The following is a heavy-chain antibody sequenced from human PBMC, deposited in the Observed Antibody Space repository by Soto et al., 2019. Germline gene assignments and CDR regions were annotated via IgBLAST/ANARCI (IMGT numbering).Heavy chain of an antibody. Sequence: TCTVSGGSISSGGYYWSWIRQHPGKGLEWIGYIYYSGSTYYNPSLKSRVTISVDTSKNQFSLKLSSVTAADTAVYYCARDRMGDITGTTWNYYYGMDVWGQGTTVTVSS. CDR1: GGSISSGGYY. CDR3: ARDRMGDITGTTWNYYYGMDV. CDR2: IYYSGST. V-gene: IGHV4-31*03. D-gene: IGHD1-7*01. J-gene: IGHJ6*02.